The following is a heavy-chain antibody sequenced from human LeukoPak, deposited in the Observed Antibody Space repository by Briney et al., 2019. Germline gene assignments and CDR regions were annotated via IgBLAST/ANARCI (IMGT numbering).Heavy chain of an antibody. V-gene: IGHV3-48*02. Sequence: GGSQRLSCVASGFTFTTYSMNWVRQAPGKGLEWVSYISTSGSTIYYADSVKGRFTISRDNAKNSLYLRMNSLRDEDTAVYYCARGYYGDYTFDYWGQGTLVTVSS. J-gene: IGHJ4*02. CDR1: GFTFTTYS. CDR3: ARGYYGDYTFDY. D-gene: IGHD4-17*01. CDR2: ISTSGSTI.